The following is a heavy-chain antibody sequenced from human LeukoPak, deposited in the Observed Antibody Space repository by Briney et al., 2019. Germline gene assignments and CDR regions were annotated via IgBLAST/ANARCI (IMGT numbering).Heavy chain of an antibody. CDR2: ISGSGGST. V-gene: IGHV3-23*01. Sequence: GGSLRLSCAASGFTFSSYAMSWVRQAPGKGLEWVSAISGSGGSTYYADSVKGRFTISRDNSKNTLYLQMNSLRAEDTAVYYCAKSGFKGATLTGYYYYMDVWGKGTTVTVSS. CDR1: GFTFSSYA. J-gene: IGHJ6*03. D-gene: IGHD1-26*01. CDR3: AKSGFKGATLTGYYYYMDV.